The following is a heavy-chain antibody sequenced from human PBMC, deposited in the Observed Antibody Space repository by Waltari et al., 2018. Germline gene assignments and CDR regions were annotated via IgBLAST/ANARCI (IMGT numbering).Heavy chain of an antibody. CDR1: GGTFSSYA. Sequence: QVQLVQSGAEVKKPGSSVKVSCKASGGTFSSYAISWVRQAPGQGLEWMGGIIPIFGTANYAQKFQGRVTITADESTSTAYMELSSLRSEDTAVYYCARDGGDCSGGSCPYYFDYWGQGTLVTVSS. CDR2: IIPIFGTA. CDR3: ARDGGDCSGGSCPYYFDY. J-gene: IGHJ4*02. D-gene: IGHD2-15*01. V-gene: IGHV1-69*01.